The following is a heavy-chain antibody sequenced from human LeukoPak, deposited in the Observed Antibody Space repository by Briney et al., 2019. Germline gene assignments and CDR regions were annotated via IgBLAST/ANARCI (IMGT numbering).Heavy chain of an antibody. CDR2: IYYSGST. V-gene: IGHV4-39*01. CDR3: ARLTTITIIFDY. J-gene: IGHJ4*02. D-gene: IGHD5-12*01. Sequence: PSETLSLTCTVSGGSISSSSYYWGWIRQPPGKGLEWIGSIYYSGSTHYNPSLKSRVTISVDTSKNQFSLKLSSVTAADTAVYYCARLTTITIIFDYWGQGTLVTVSS. CDR1: GGSISSSSYY.